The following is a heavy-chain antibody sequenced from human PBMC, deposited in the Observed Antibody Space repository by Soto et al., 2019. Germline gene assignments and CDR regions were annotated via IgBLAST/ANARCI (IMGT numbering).Heavy chain of an antibody. J-gene: IGHJ4*02. V-gene: IGHV3-33*08. CDR2: IWSDGSNE. D-gene: IGHD6-19*01. Sequence: VQLLESGGGLVQPGGSLRLYCAASGFSFSSHGMHWVRQAPGKGLEWVAVIWSDGSNEYYADSVKGRFTISRDNSKNTLYLQMSSLRVEDTAVYYCATDYSSTGYGLVYWGQGALVTVSS. CDR3: ATDYSSTGYGLVY. CDR1: GFSFSSHG.